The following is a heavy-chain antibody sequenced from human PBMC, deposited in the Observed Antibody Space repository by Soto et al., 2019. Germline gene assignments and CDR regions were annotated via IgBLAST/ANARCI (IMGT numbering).Heavy chain of an antibody. J-gene: IGHJ6*02. V-gene: IGHV1-69*01. CDR2: IIPITGTA. CDR3: ARSQGSSTSLEIYYYYYYGMDV. D-gene: IGHD2-2*01. Sequence: QVQLVQSGAEVKKPGSSVKVSCKASGGTFGSYAISWVRQAPGQGPEWMGGIIPITGTANYAQEFQGRVTITADESTSTASMQLSSLRSEDTAVYYCARSQGSSTSLEIYYYYYYGMDVWGQGTTVTVSS. CDR1: GGTFGSYA.